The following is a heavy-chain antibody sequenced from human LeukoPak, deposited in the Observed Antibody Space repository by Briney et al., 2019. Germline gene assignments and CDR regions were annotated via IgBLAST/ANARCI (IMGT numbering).Heavy chain of an antibody. D-gene: IGHD3-3*01. CDR2: IYYSGST. CDR1: GGSISSSSYY. CDR3: ARLRNDFWSGYYGGDFDY. Sequence: SETLSLTCTVSGGSISSSSYYWGWIRQPPGKGLEWIGSIYYSGSTYYNPSLKSRVTISVDTSKNQFSLKLSSVTAADTAVYYCARLRNDFWSGYYGGDFDYRGQGTLVTVSS. J-gene: IGHJ4*02. V-gene: IGHV4-39*01.